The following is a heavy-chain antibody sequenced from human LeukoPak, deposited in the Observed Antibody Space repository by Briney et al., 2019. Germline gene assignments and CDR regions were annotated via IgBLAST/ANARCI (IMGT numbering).Heavy chain of an antibody. CDR2: ISSGSSYI. J-gene: IGHJ5*02. CDR3: ASDSETTGEVKFDP. V-gene: IGHV3-21*04. Sequence: GGSLRLSCAASGFTFSSYTMNWVRQAPGKGLEWVSIISSGSSYIHYADSVKGRFTISRDNAKNSLYLQMNSLRAEDTAVYYCASDSETTGEVKFDPWGQGTLVTVSS. D-gene: IGHD4-17*01. CDR1: GFTFSSYT.